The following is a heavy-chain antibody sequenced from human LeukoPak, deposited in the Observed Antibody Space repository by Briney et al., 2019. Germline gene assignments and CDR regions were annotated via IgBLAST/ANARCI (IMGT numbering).Heavy chain of an antibody. CDR3: ARVPFRYCGGGSCYPAWGFDI. Sequence: SETLSLTCAVYGGSFSGYYWSWIRQPPGKGLEWIGEINHSGSTNYNPSLKSRVTISVDTSKNQFSLKLSSVTAADTAVYYCARVPFRYCGGGSCYPAWGFDIWGQGTMVTVSS. CDR1: GGSFSGYY. CDR2: INHSGST. V-gene: IGHV4-34*01. D-gene: IGHD2-15*01. J-gene: IGHJ3*02.